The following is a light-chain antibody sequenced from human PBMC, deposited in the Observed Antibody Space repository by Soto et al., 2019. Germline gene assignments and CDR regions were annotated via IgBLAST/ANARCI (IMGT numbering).Light chain of an antibody. CDR2: WAS. CDR1: QSVLASSNNKNY. CDR3: LQYNTIPLT. Sequence: DIVMTQSPDSLAVSLGERATITCKSGQSVLASSNNKNYLAWYLQKPGLPPQLLIYWASTRQSGVAERFSGSASGTSFTLTILSPHAEDLPVYYCLQYNTIPLTFGGGTKVEIK. J-gene: IGKJ4*01. V-gene: IGKV4-1*01.